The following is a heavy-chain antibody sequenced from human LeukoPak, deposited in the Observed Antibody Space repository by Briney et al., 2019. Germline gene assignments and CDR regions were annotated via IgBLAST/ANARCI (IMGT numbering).Heavy chain of an antibody. D-gene: IGHD3-22*01. CDR1: GFTFSSYA. CDR2: IRYDVSNK. V-gene: IGHV3-30*02. Sequence: GGSLRLSCAASGFTFSSYAMHWVRQAPGKGLEWVAFIRYDVSNKYYADSVKGRFTISRDNSKNTLYLQMNSLRAEDTAVYYCAKKWSGDYDSSGVNDAFDIWGQGTMVTVSS. CDR3: AKKWSGDYDSSGVNDAFDI. J-gene: IGHJ3*02.